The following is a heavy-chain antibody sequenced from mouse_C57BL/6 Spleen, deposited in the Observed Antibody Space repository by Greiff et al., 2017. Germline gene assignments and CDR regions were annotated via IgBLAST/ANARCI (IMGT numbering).Heavy chain of an antibody. CDR1: GYTFTSYW. CDR3: ARSSGVSYYAMDY. CDR2: IDPSDSET. D-gene: IGHD1-1*01. Sequence: QVQLQQPGAELVRPGSSVKLSCKASGYTFTSYWMHWVKQRPIQGLEWIGNIDPSDSETHYNQKFKDKATLTVDKSSSTAYMQRSSLTSEDSAVYYGARSSGVSYYAMDYWGQGTSVTVSS. J-gene: IGHJ4*01. V-gene: IGHV1-52*01.